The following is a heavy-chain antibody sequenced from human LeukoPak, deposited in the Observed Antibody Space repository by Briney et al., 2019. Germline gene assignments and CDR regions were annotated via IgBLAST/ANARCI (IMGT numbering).Heavy chain of an antibody. D-gene: IGHD2-2*01. CDR3: ASGACSSTSCYGDY. V-gene: IGHV1-2*02. CDR2: INPNSGGT. Sequence: ASVKVSCKASGYTFTGYYMHWVRQAPGQGLEWMGWINPNSGGTNYAQKFQGRVTMTRDTSTSTAYMELSRLRSDDTAVYYCASGACSSTSCYGDYWGQGTLVTVSS. CDR1: GYTFTGYY. J-gene: IGHJ4*02.